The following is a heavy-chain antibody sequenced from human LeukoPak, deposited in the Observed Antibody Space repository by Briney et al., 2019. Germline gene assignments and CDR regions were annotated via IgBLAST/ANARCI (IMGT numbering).Heavy chain of an antibody. CDR3: ARDERVVNYYYYGMDV. Sequence: ASVKVSCKASGYTFTSYAISWVRQAPGQGLEWMGGIIPIFGTANYAQKFQGRVTITADESTSTAYMELSSLRSEDTAVYYCARDERVVNYYYYGMDVWGQGTTVTVSS. V-gene: IGHV1-69*13. CDR1: GYTFTSYA. D-gene: IGHD3-3*01. J-gene: IGHJ6*02. CDR2: IIPIFGTA.